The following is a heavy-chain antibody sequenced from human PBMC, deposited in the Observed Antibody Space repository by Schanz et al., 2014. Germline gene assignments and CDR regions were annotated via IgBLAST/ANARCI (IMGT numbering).Heavy chain of an antibody. CDR2: ISPTGSST. V-gene: IGHV3-23*04. CDR1: GFTFTTYA. CDR3: SKDKQGSRSDDY. J-gene: IGHJ4*02. Sequence: VQLVDSGGGLVKPGGSLRLSCAASGFTFTTYAMTWVRQAPGKGLEWVSNISPTGSSTYYADSVKGRFTISRDNSKNTLYLEMNRLRVDDTAVYYCSKDKQGSRSDDYWGQGTLVTVSS. D-gene: IGHD2-15*01.